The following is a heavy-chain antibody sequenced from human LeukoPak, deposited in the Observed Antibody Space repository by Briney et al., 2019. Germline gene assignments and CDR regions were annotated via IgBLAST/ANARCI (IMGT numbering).Heavy chain of an antibody. CDR2: ISYDGSNK. D-gene: IGHD3-3*01. CDR3: ARSPSYYDFWSGSHYYGMDV. V-gene: IGHV3-30*04. J-gene: IGHJ6*02. CDR1: GFTFSSYA. Sequence: GGSLRLSCAASGFTFSSYAMHWVRQAPGKGLEWVAVISYDGSNKYYADSVKGRFTISRDNSKNTLYLQMNSLRAEDTAVYYCARSPSYYDFWSGSHYYGMDVWGRGTTVTVSS.